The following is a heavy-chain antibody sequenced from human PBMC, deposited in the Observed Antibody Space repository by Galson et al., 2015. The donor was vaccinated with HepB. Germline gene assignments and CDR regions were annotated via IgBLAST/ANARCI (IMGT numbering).Heavy chain of an antibody. D-gene: IGHD2-15*01. J-gene: IGHJ4*02. CDR1: GFTFSSYG. CDR3: AKDLQRVVVV. CDR2: IRYDGSNK. V-gene: IGHV3-30*02. Sequence: SLRPSCAASGFTFSSYGMHWVRQAPGKGLEWVAFIRYDGSNKYYADSVKGRFTISRDNSKNTLYLQMNSLRAEDTAVYYCAKDLQRVVVVRGQGTLVTVSS.